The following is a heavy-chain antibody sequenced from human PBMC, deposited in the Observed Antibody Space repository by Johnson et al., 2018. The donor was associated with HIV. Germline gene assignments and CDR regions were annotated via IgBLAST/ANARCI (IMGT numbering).Heavy chain of an antibody. Sequence: QVLLVESGGGVVQPGRSLRLSCATSGFTFSNYAMHWVRQAPGKGLEWVAYIRYDGSTQSYADSVKGRFSISRDNSKNTLYLQMSSLRAEDTAVYYCARHYGWGDHWDAFDIWGQGTMVTVSS. CDR2: IRYDGSTQ. CDR3: ARHYGWGDHWDAFDI. D-gene: IGHD4-17*01. J-gene: IGHJ3*02. CDR1: GFTFSNYA. V-gene: IGHV3-33*01.